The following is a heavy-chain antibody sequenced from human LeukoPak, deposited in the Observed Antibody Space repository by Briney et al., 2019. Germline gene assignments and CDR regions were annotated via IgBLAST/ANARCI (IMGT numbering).Heavy chain of an antibody. CDR1: GYTFTGYY. V-gene: IGHV1-2*02. CDR3: ARGAYYYDSSGYYTPGYFDY. Sequence: ASVKVSCKASGYTFTGYYMHWLRQAPGQGLEWMGWINPNSGGTNYAQKFQGRVTMTRDTSISTAYMELSRLRSDDTAVYYCARGAYYYDSSGYYTPGYFDYWGQGTLVTVSS. D-gene: IGHD3-22*01. CDR2: INPNSGGT. J-gene: IGHJ4*02.